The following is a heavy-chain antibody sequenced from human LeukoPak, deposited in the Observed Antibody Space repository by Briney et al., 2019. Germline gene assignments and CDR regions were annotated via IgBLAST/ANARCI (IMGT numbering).Heavy chain of an antibody. CDR2: IIPILGIA. D-gene: IGHD6-19*01. V-gene: IGHV1-69*04. CDR1: GGTFSSYA. Sequence: ASVKVSCKASGGTFSSYAISWVRQAPGQGLEWMGRIIPILGIANYAQKFQGRVTITADKSTSTAYMELGSLRSEDTAVYYCAREVAVAGTWSGYFDLWGRGTLITVSS. J-gene: IGHJ2*01. CDR3: AREVAVAGTWSGYFDL.